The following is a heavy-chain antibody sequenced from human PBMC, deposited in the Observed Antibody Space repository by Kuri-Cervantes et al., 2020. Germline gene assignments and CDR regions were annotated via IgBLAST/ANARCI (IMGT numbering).Heavy chain of an antibody. V-gene: IGHV3-66*02. D-gene: IGHD3-10*01. J-gene: IGHJ5*02. CDR2: IYSSGNT. CDR3: ARAYPSVRGGNWFGP. Sequence: GGSLRLSCAASGFSFSSYGMSWVRQAPGKGLEWVSVIYSSGNTSYVDSVKDRFTISRDNSTNTLYLQMNSLRAEDTAVYFCARAYPSVRGGNWFGPWGQGTLVTVSS. CDR1: GFSFSSYG.